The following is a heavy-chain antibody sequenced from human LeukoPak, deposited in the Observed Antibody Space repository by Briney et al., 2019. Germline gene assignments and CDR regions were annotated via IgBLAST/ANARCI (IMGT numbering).Heavy chain of an antibody. CDR2: ISGSGGST. CDR1: GFTFTSYW. Sequence: GGSLRLSCAASGFTFTSYWMSWVRQAPGKGLEWVSAISGSGGSTYYADSVKGRFTISRDNSKNTLYLQMNSLRAEDTAVYYCAKGVAAAGTWYYFDYWGQGTLVTVSS. D-gene: IGHD6-13*01. CDR3: AKGVAAAGTWYYFDY. V-gene: IGHV3-23*01. J-gene: IGHJ4*02.